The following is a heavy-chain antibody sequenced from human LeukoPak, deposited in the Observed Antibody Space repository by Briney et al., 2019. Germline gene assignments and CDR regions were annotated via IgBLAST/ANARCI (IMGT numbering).Heavy chain of an antibody. CDR3: ARGNDVLRFLEWLWYWFDP. CDR1: GGSISSSSYY. J-gene: IGHJ5*02. V-gene: IGHV4-39*07. D-gene: IGHD3-3*01. Sequence: SETLSLTFTVSGGSISSSSYYWGWIRPPPGKGLEWIGRIYYSGSTYYNPSLKSRVTISVDTSKNQFSLKLSSVTAADTAVYYCARGNDVLRFLEWLWYWFDPWGQGTLVTVSS. CDR2: IYYSGST.